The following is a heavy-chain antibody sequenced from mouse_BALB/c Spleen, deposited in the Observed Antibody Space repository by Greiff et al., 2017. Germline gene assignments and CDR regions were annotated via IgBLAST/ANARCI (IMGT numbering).Heavy chain of an antibody. V-gene: IGHV1-4*01. CDR2: INPSSGYT. CDR1: GYTFTSYT. D-gene: IGHD2-4*01. CDR3: AKSRDYDSFDY. Sequence: QVQLQQSGAELARPGASVKMSCKASGYTFTSYTMHWVKQRPGQGLEWIGYINPSSGYTNYNQKFKDKATLTADKSSSTAYMQLSSLTSEDSAVYYCAKSRDYDSFDYWGQGTTLTVSS. J-gene: IGHJ2*01.